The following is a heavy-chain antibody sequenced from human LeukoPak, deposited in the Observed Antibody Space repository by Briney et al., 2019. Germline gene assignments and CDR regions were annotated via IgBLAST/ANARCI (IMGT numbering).Heavy chain of an antibody. J-gene: IGHJ4*02. CDR2: IYHSGST. V-gene: IGHV4-30-2*01. Sequence: PSETLSLTCAVSGGSISSGGYSWSWIRQPPGKGLEWIGYIYHSGSTYYNPPLKSRVTISVNRSKNQFSLKLSSVTAADTAVYYCASEYCSGGSCYSDYWGQGTLVTVSS. CDR3: ASEYCSGGSCYSDY. D-gene: IGHD2-15*01. CDR1: GGSISSGGYS.